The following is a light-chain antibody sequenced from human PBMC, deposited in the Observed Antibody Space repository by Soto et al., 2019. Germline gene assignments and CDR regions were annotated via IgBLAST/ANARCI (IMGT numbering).Light chain of an antibody. J-gene: IGKJ1*01. CDR3: QQYGSSPRT. V-gene: IGKV3-20*01. CDR2: GAS. Sequence: EIVLTQSPGTLSLSPGERATLSCTASQSVTNSYLAWYQQKPGQAPRLLIYGASSRATDIPDRFSGSGSGTDFTLTISRLEPEDFAVYYCQQYGSSPRTFGQGTKVEIK. CDR1: QSVTNSY.